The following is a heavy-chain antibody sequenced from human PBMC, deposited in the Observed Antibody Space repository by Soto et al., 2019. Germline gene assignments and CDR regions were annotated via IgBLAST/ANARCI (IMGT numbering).Heavy chain of an antibody. CDR2: ISYDGSNK. V-gene: IGHV3-30-3*01. J-gene: IGHJ2*01. CDR1: GFTFSSYA. Sequence: PGGSLRLSCAASGFTFSSYAMHWVRQAPGKGLEWVAVISYDGSNKYYADSVKGRFTISRDNSKNTLYLQMNSLRAEDTAVYYCARDPLWGTAMVIWYFDLWGRGTLVTVSS. CDR3: ARDPLWGTAMVIWYFDL. D-gene: IGHD5-18*01.